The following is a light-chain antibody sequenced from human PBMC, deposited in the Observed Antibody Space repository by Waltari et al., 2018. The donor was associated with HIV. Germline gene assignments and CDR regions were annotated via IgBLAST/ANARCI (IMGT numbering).Light chain of an antibody. J-gene: IGLJ3*02. CDR1: SSDVGCYHY. CDR2: DVS. CDR3: SSYTSSSTLV. V-gene: IGLV2-14*03. Sequence: QSALTQPASVSGSPGQSLTISCTGTSSDVGCYHYVSWYQQHPGKAPKLMIYDVSNRPSGVSNRFSGSKSGNTAALTISGLQAEDEADYYCSSYTSSSTLVFGGGTKLTVL.